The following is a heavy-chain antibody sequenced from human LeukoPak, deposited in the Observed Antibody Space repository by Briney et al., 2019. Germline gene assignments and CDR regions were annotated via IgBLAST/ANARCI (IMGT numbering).Heavy chain of an antibody. CDR1: GFTFSNAW. D-gene: IGHD5-24*01. CDR3: ARQGVEMVYYFDY. J-gene: IGHJ4*02. CDR2: IKSKTDGGTT. V-gene: IGHV3-15*01. Sequence: PGGSLRLSCAASGFTFSNAWMSWVRQAPGKGLEWVGRIKSKTDGGTTDYAAPVKGRFTISRDDSKNTLYLQMNSLKTEDTAVYYCARQGVEMVYYFDYWGQGTLVTVSS.